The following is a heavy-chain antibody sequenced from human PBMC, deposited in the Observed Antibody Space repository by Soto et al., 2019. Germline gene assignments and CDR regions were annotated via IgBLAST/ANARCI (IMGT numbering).Heavy chain of an antibody. D-gene: IGHD3-10*01. J-gene: IGHJ6*02. V-gene: IGHV4-4*02. CDR1: GGSIRSSNW. CDR3: ARCITMVRGVIRKDYYYGMDV. CDR2: IYHSGST. Sequence: PSDTLSLTCAVSGGSIRSSNWWSLVRQPAGKGLEWIGEIYHSGSTNYNPSLKSRVTISVDKSKNQFSLKLSSVTAADTAVYYCARCITMVRGVIRKDYYYGMDVWGQGTTVT.